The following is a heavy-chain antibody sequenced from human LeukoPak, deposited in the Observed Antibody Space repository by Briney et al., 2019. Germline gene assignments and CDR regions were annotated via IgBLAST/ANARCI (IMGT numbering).Heavy chain of an antibody. CDR2: IRSKANSYAT. D-gene: IGHD1-7*01. Sequence: GGSLRLSCAASGFTFSSYSLNWVRQASGKGLEWVGRIRSKANSYATAYAASVKGRFTISRDDSKNTAYLQMNSLKTEDTAVYYCQAARELNYYYYYGMDVWGQGTTVTVSS. CDR3: QAARELNYYYYYGMDV. V-gene: IGHV3-73*01. CDR1: GFTFSSYS. J-gene: IGHJ6*02.